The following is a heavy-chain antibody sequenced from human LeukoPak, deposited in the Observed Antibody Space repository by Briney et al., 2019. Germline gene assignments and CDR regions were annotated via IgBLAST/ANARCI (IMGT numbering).Heavy chain of an antibody. Sequence: GRSLRLSCAASGFTFSSYGMHWVRQAPGKGLEGVTVISYDGSNKYYADSVKGRFTISRDNSKNTLYLQMNSLRAEGTAVYYCAKDLGVVPAYYYYYYGMDVWGKGTTVTVSS. CDR3: AKDLGVVPAYYYYYYGMDV. CDR1: GFTFSSYG. V-gene: IGHV3-30*18. D-gene: IGHD2-2*01. CDR2: ISYDGSNK. J-gene: IGHJ6*04.